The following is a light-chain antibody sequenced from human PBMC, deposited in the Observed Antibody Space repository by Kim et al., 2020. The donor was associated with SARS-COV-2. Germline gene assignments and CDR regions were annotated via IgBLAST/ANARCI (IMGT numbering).Light chain of an antibody. J-gene: IGLJ3*02. Sequence: GQSVTISCTGTSSFVGGYNYVSWYQQHPGKAPKLIIYDVSERPSGVPDRFSGSNSGNTASLTISGLQAEDEATYYCCSYAGSYTWVFGGGTQLTVL. CDR2: DVS. CDR3: CSYAGSYTWV. V-gene: IGLV2-11*03. CDR1: SSFVGGYNY.